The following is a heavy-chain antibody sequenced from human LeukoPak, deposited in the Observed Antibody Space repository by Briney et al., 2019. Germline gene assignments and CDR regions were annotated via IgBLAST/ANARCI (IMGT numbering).Heavy chain of an antibody. V-gene: IGHV3-21*01. J-gene: IGHJ6*03. CDR3: ARIRDFGASYHYFYMDV. CDR2: ISSDSSYI. CDR1: GFTFSSCS. D-gene: IGHD4-17*01. Sequence: GGSLRLSCAASGFTFSSCSMNWVRQAPGKGLEWVSAISSDSSYIYYADSVRGRFTISRDKAKNSLYLQMNSLRAEDTAVYYCARIRDFGASYHYFYMDVWGKGTTVTVSS.